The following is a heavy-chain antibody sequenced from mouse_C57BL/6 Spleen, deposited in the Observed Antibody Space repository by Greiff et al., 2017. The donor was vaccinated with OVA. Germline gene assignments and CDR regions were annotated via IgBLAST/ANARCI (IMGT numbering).Heavy chain of an antibody. CDR3: ARPITTVGYAMDY. D-gene: IGHD1-1*01. J-gene: IGHJ4*01. V-gene: IGHV1-80*01. CDR1: GYAFSSYW. CDR2: IYPGDGDT. Sequence: VQLQESGAELVKPGASVKISCKASGYAFSSYWMNWVKQRPGKGLEWIGQIYPGDGDTNYNGKFKGKATLTADKSSSTAYMQLSSLTSEDSAVYFCARPITTVGYAMDYWGQGTSVTVSS.